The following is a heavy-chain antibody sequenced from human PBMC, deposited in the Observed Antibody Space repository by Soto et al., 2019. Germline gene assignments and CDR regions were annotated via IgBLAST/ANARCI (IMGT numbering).Heavy chain of an antibody. CDR3: ARHGSGYNWNGHFDY. D-gene: IGHD1-1*01. CDR1: GFTFSSYG. J-gene: IGHJ4*02. V-gene: IGHV3-33*01. Sequence: PGGSLRLSCAASGFTFSSYGMHWVRQAPGKGLEWVAVIWYDGSNKYYADSVKGRFTISRDNSKNTLYLQMNSLRAEDTAVYYCARHGSGYNWNGHFDYWGQGTLVTVSS. CDR2: IWYDGSNK.